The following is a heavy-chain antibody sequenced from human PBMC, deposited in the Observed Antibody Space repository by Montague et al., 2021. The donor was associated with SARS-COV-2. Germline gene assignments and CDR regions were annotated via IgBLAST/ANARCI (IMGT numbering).Heavy chain of an antibody. J-gene: IGHJ6*02. CDR1: GGSLSGYY. CDR2: INHSANT. D-gene: IGHD3-10*01. Sequence: SETLSLACAVYGGSLSGYYWSWIRQPPAKGLEWIGEINHSANTKYNPSLKSPVTISIDTSKNQFSLKMTSVTAADTATYYCASGIYPSGSYYNRYYYGLNIWGPGTTVTVSS. CDR3: ASGIYPSGSYYNRYYYGLNI. V-gene: IGHV4-34*01.